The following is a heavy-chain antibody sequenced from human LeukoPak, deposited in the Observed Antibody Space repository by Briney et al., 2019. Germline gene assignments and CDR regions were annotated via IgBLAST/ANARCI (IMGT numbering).Heavy chain of an antibody. CDR1: GYSISSGYY. V-gene: IGHV4-38-2*02. D-gene: IGHD6-13*01. J-gene: IGHJ6*03. CDR3: ARGVGGIAAAGHYYYYYMDV. CDR2: IYHSGST. Sequence: SETLSLTCTVSGYSISSGYYWGWIRQPPGKGLEWIGSIYHSGSTYYNPSLKSRVTISVDTSKNQFSLKLSSVTAADTAVYYCARGVGGIAAAGHYYYYYMDVWGKGTTVTVSS.